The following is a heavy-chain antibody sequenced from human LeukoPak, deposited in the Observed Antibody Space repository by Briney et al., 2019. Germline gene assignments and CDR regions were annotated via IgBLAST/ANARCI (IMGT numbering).Heavy chain of an antibody. D-gene: IGHD2-15*01. CDR2: TRYDESDK. V-gene: IGHV3-30*02. CDR3: AKAPVASCRGAFCYPFDC. J-gene: IGHJ4*02. CDR1: GFTFSSYA. Sequence: SGGSLRLSCAASGFTFSSYAMHWVRQAPGRGLDWVAHTRYDESDKYYADSVKGRFTISRDISKNTLYLQMNSLRAEETAIYYCAKAPVASCRGAFCYPFDCWGQGNLVTVSS.